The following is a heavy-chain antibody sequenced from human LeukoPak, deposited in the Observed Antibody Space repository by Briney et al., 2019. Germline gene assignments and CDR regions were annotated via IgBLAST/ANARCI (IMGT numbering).Heavy chain of an antibody. CDR3: ATAYYYDSSGYYYVY. Sequence: GGSLRLSCAASGFTFSTYSMNWVRQAPGKGLEWVSSISSSNSYIFYADSVKGRFTISRDNAKNSLYLQMNSLRAEDTAVYYCATAYYYDSSGYYYVYWGQGTLVTVSS. CDR2: ISSSNSYI. CDR1: GFTFSTYS. V-gene: IGHV3-21*01. J-gene: IGHJ4*02. D-gene: IGHD3-22*01.